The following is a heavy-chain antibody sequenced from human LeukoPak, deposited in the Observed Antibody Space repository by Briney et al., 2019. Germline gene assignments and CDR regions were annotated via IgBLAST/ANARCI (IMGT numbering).Heavy chain of an antibody. V-gene: IGHV4-4*02. Sequence: SETLSLTCTVSDYSISNTNWWTWLRQPPGKGLEWIGEIFHSGNTNYNPSLKSRVSISVDKSNNQFSLKLTSVTAADTAVYYCARAPVSTAYLHYYSMDVWGKGTMVTVSS. D-gene: IGHD3-16*01. CDR3: ARAPVSTAYLHYYSMDV. J-gene: IGHJ6*03. CDR1: DYSISNTNW. CDR2: IFHSGNT.